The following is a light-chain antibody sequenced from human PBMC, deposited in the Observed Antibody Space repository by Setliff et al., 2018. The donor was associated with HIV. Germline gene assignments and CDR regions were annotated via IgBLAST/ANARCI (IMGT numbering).Light chain of an antibody. CDR3: TSYTTSYTDV. V-gene: IGLV2-14*03. Sequence: QSALTQPASVSGSPGQSITISCTGTSSDVGAFNYVSWYQQHPGTAPTLMISDVTNRPSGVSNRFSGSKSGNTASLTISGLQAEDEADYFCTSYTTSYTDVFGTGTKGTVL. CDR1: SSDVGAFNY. J-gene: IGLJ1*01. CDR2: DVT.